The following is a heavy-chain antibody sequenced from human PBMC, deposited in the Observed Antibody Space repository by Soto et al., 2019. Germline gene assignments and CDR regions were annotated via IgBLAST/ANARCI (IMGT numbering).Heavy chain of an antibody. CDR1: GFTFSDYY. Sequence: QVQLVESGGGLVKPGGSLRLSCAASGFTFSDYYMSWIRQAPGKGLEWVSYISSSSSYTNYADSVKGRFTISRDNAKNSLYLQMNSLRAEDTAVYYCARDYGHDLYYDSSGYYYGVDYWGQGTLVTVSS. CDR3: ARDYGHDLYYDSSGYYYGVDY. J-gene: IGHJ4*02. CDR2: ISSSSSYT. V-gene: IGHV3-11*05. D-gene: IGHD3-22*01.